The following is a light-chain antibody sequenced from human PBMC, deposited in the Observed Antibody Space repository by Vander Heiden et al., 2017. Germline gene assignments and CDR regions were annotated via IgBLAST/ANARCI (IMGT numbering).Light chain of an antibody. CDR2: GKN. V-gene: IGLV3-19*01. CDR3: NSRDSSCNHVV. Sequence: SSELPQDPAVSVALGQAVRITCQGDSLRSYYASWYQQKPVQAPVLVIYGKNNRPSGIPDRFSGSSSGNTASLTITGGQAEDEADYYCNSRDSSCNHVVFGGGTKLTVL. J-gene: IGLJ2*01. CDR1: SLRSYY.